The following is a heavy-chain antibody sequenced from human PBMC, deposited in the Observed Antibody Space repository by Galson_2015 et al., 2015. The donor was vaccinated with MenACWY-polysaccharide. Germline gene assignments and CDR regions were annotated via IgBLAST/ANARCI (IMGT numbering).Heavy chain of an antibody. CDR1: GDSVSSNSAA. CDR3: TRSIHISGWGGDFES. J-gene: IGHJ4*02. V-gene: IGHV6-1*01. Sequence: CAISGDSVSSNSAAWNWIGQSPSRGLEWLGRTYYRSRWYNDYATSVKSRISIKADTPKNQFSLQLNSVTPEDTALYYCTRSIHISGWGGDFESWGQGTLVTVSS. D-gene: IGHD6-19*01. CDR2: TYYRSRWYN.